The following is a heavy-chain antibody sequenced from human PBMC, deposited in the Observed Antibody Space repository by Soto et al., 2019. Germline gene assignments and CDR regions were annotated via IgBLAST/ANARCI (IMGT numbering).Heavy chain of an antibody. Sequence: LRLSCAASGFTFSSYGMHWVRQAPGKGLEWVAVISYDGSNKYYADSVKGRFTISRDNSKNTLYLQMNSLRAEDTAVYYCLLYCSSTSCHDRAYGMDVWGQGTTVTVSS. D-gene: IGHD2-2*01. J-gene: IGHJ6*02. V-gene: IGHV3-30*03. CDR2: ISYDGSNK. CDR1: GFTFSSYG. CDR3: LLYCSSTSCHDRAYGMDV.